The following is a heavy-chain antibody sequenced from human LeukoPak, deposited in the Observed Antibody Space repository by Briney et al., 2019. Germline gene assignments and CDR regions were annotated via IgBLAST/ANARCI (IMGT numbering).Heavy chain of an antibody. CDR3: AISPYYYGSGSYYNYNWFDP. D-gene: IGHD3-10*01. CDR1: GGSFSGYY. CDR2: INHSGST. Sequence: KPSETLSLTCAVYGGSFSGYYWSWIRQPPGKGLEWIGEINHSGSTNYNPSLKSRVTISVDTSKNQFSLKLSSVTAADTAVYYCAISPYYYGSGSYYNYNWFDPWGQRTLVTVSS. V-gene: IGHV4-34*01. J-gene: IGHJ5*02.